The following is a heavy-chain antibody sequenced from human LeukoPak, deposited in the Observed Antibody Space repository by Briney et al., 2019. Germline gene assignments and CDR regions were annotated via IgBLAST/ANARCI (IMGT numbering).Heavy chain of an antibody. Sequence: SETLSLTCSVSGGSIGSYYWNWLRQPPGKGLEWIGCIHYSGYISYNPSLESRVTISADTSKDQFSLKMSSVTAADTALYYCARWQGDSSNWGRTRGYGMDVWGQGITVIVSS. J-gene: IGHJ6*02. CDR2: IHYSGYI. D-gene: IGHD6-13*01. CDR3: ARWQGDSSNWGRTRGYGMDV. CDR1: GGSIGSYY. V-gene: IGHV4-59*01.